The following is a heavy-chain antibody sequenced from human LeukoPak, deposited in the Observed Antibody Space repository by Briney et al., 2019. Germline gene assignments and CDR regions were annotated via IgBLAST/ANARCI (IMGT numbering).Heavy chain of an antibody. Sequence: ASVKVSCKASGYTFTSYDINWVRQATGQGLEWMGWMNPNSGNTGYAQKFQGRVTITRNTSISTAYMELSSLRSEDTAVYYCARTPKNKGAPYYYYYMDVWGKGTTVTISS. CDR1: GYTFTSYD. V-gene: IGHV1-8*03. J-gene: IGHJ6*03. CDR2: MNPNSGNT. CDR3: ARTPKNKGAPYYYYYMDV.